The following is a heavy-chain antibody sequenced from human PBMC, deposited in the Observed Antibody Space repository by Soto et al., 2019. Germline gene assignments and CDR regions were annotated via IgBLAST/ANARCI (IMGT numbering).Heavy chain of an antibody. D-gene: IGHD3-22*01. Sequence: GGSLRLSCAASGFTVSSNYMSWVRQAPGKGLEWVSVIYSGGSTYYADSVKGRFTISRDNSKNTLYLQTNSLRAEDTAVYYCARENYDSSGYYPGRYYYYGMDVWGQGTTVTVSS. CDR2: IYSGGST. J-gene: IGHJ6*02. CDR1: GFTVSSNY. CDR3: ARENYDSSGYYPGRYYYYGMDV. V-gene: IGHV3-53*01.